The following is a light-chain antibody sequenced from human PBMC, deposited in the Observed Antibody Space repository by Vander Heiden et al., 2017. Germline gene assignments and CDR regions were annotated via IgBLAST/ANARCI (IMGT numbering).Light chain of an antibody. J-gene: IGKJ2*01. Sequence: DIQMTQSPSSLSASVGDRVTITCRASQSVNSYLNWYQQKPGKAPKLLIFAASSLQSAVPSRFSGSGSGTDFTITISSLQPEDFATYYCQQSYSNPQTFGQGTKLEIK. V-gene: IGKV1-39*01. CDR2: AAS. CDR1: QSVNSY. CDR3: QQSYSNPQT.